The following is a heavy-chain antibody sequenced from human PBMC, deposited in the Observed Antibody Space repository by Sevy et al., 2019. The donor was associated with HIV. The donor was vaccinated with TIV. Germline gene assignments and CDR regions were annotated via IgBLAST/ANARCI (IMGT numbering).Heavy chain of an antibody. CDR1: GFTFSNYA. D-gene: IGHD2-15*01. V-gene: IGHV3-23*01. Sequence: GESLKISCAASGFTFSNYAMSWVRQAPGKGLEWVSGISGSGGSTYYADSVKGRFTISRDNSKNTLYLQMSSLRAEDTAVYYCARNPGYCSGGTCYWYFDLWGRGTMVTVSS. CDR3: ARNPGYCSGGTCYWYFDL. J-gene: IGHJ2*01. CDR2: ISGSGGST.